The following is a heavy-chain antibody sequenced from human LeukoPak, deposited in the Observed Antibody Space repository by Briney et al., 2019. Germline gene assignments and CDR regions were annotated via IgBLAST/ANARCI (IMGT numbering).Heavy chain of an antibody. CDR2: IYTSGST. CDR1: GGSISSYY. V-gene: IGHV4-4*07. Sequence: SETLSLTCTVSGGSISSYYWSWIRQPAGKGLEWIGRIYTSGSTNYNPSLKSRVTMSVDTSKNQFSLKLSSVTAADTAVYYCARGALKDFPYNWFDPWGQGTLVTVSS. J-gene: IGHJ5*02. CDR3: ARGALKDFPYNWFDP.